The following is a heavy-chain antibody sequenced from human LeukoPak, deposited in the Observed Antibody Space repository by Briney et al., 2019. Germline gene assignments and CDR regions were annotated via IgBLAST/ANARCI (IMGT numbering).Heavy chain of an antibody. D-gene: IGHD1/OR15-1a*01. Sequence: GASVKVSCKASGYTFTSYYMHWVRQAPGQGLEWMGIINPSGGSTSYAQKFQGRVTMTRDTSTSTVYMELSSLRSEDTAVYYCARDLTPAAKNNPFFQHWGQGTLVTVSS. CDR2: INPSGGST. CDR1: GYTFTSYY. V-gene: IGHV1-46*01. J-gene: IGHJ1*01. CDR3: ARDLTPAAKNNPFFQH.